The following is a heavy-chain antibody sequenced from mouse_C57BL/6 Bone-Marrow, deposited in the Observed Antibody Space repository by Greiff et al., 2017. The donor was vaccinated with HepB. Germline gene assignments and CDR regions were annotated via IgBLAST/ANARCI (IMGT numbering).Heavy chain of an antibody. CDR1: GYTFTDYN. CDR3: ARWLLGYAMDY. D-gene: IGHD2-3*01. J-gene: IGHJ4*01. Sequence: EVKLVESGPELVKPGASVKMSCKASGYTFTDYNMHWVKQSHGKSLEWIGYINPNNGGTSYNQKFKGKATLTVNKSSSTAYMELRSLTSEDSAVYYCARWLLGYAMDYWGQGTSVTVSS. V-gene: IGHV1-22*01. CDR2: INPNNGGT.